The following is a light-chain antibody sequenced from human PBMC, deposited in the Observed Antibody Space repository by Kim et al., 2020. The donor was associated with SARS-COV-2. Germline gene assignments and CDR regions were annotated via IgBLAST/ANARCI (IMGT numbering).Light chain of an antibody. CDR2: GTS. J-gene: IGKJ1*01. Sequence: EIVMTQSPATLSVSPGERATLSCRASQSVSGYLAWYQQKPGQAPRLLFYGTSTSTGIPARFSGSGSGTEFTLTISSLQSEDFAVYYCQQYNNWPWTFGQGTKVDIK. V-gene: IGKV3-15*01. CDR3: QQYNNWPWT. CDR1: QSVSGY.